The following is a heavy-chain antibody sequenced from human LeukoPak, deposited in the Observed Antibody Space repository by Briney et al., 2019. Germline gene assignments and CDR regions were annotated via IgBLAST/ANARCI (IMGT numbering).Heavy chain of an antibody. CDR3: ARGDRDYSDSSGYYTPNDY. J-gene: IGHJ4*02. V-gene: IGHV3-7*01. CDR1: GITFSSYW. D-gene: IGHD3-22*01. CDR2: IKQDGSEK. Sequence: GGSLRLSCAASGITFSSYWMSWVRQAPGKGLEWVANIKQDGSEKYYVDSVKGRFTISRDNAKNSLYPQMNSLRAEDTAVYYCARGDRDYSDSSGYYTPNDYWGQGTLVTVSS.